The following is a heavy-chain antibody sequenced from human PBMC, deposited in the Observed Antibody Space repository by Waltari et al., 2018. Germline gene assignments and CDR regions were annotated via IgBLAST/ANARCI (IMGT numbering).Heavy chain of an antibody. CDR2: INHSGST. J-gene: IGHJ4*02. CDR1: GGSFSGYY. CDR3: ARLNIVLMVYAQNSGLDY. Sequence: QVQLQQWGAGLLKPSETLSLTCAVYGGSFSGYYWSWIRQPPGKGLEWIGEINHSGSTNYNPSLKSRVTISVDTSKNQFSLKLSSVTAADTAVYYCARLNIVLMVYAQNSGLDYWGQGTLVTVSS. V-gene: IGHV4-34*01. D-gene: IGHD2-8*01.